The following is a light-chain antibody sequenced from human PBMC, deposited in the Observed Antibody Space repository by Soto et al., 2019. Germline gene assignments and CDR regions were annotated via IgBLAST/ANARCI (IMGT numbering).Light chain of an antibody. Sequence: QSVLTQPASVSGSPGQSITISCTGATSDVGGYDYVSWYQQHPGQAPKRLIYEVSNRPSGVSHRFSGSKSGNTASLSISGLQAEDEADYYCSSFTSAYTFVFGTGTEVTVL. V-gene: IGLV2-14*01. CDR3: SSFTSAYTFV. J-gene: IGLJ1*01. CDR1: TSDVGGYDY. CDR2: EVS.